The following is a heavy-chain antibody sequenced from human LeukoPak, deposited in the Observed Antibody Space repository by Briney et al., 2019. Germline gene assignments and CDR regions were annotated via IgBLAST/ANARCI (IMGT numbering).Heavy chain of an antibody. CDR1: GYTITNYH. D-gene: IGHD4-17*01. CDR3: ARYGHSPFFDY. Sequence: ASVKDSCKASGYTITNYHMNWVRQAPGQGLEWMGIINPSGGSTTNAQKFQGRVIMTRDMSTSTVYMELSSLRSEDTAVYFCARYGHSPFFDYWGQGTLVIVSS. J-gene: IGHJ4*02. CDR2: INPSGGST. V-gene: IGHV1-46*01.